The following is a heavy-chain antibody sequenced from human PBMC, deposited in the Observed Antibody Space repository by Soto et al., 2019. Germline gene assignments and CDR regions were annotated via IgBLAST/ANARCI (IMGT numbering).Heavy chain of an antibody. J-gene: IGHJ6*02. V-gene: IGHV4-4*02. CDR1: GGCISSSNW. Sequence: SETLSLTCAISGGCISSSNWWSWVRQPPGKGLEWIGEIYHSGSTNYNPSLKSRVTISVDKSKNQFSLKLSSVTAADTAVYYCARLRQWLVLGVYGMDVWGQGTTVT. CDR2: IYHSGST. D-gene: IGHD6-19*01. CDR3: ARLRQWLVLGVYGMDV.